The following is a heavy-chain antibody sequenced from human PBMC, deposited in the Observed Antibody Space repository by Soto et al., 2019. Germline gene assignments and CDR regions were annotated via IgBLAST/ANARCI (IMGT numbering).Heavy chain of an antibody. D-gene: IGHD3-10*01. CDR3: AGGDGSGSHRSYYFDY. CDR2: INPSGGST. J-gene: IGHJ4*02. CDR1: GYTFTSYY. V-gene: IGHV1-46*01. Sequence: ASVKVSCKASGYTFTSYYVHWVRQAPGQGLEWMAIINPSGGSTSYAQKFQDRVTTTRDTSTSTVYMELSSLRSEDTAVYYCAGGDGSGSHRSYYFDYWGQGTLVTVSS.